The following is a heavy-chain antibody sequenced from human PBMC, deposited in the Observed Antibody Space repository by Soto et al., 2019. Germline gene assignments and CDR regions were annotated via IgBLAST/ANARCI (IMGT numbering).Heavy chain of an antibody. Sequence: SVKVSCKASGGTFSSYAISWVRQAPVQGLEWMGGIIPIFGTANYAQKFQGRVTITADKSTSTAYMELSSLRSEDTAVYYCASPLWNYYDSSGYHLLGYWGQGTLVTVSS. J-gene: IGHJ4*02. D-gene: IGHD3-22*01. V-gene: IGHV1-69*06. CDR2: IIPIFGTA. CDR1: GGTFSSYA. CDR3: ASPLWNYYDSSGYHLLGY.